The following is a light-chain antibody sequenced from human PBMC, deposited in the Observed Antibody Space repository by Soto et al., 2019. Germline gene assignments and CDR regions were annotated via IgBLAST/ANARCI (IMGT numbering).Light chain of an antibody. J-gene: IGKJ1*01. V-gene: IGKV3-20*01. CDR1: QSVSSSY. CDR3: QYYDSFRT. CDR2: GAS. Sequence: EIVLTQSPGTLSLSPGERATISCRASQSVSSSYLAWYQQKPGQAPRLLIYGASGRATGIPDRFSGSGSGTDFTLTISRLEPEDFAVYFCQYYDSFRTFGQGTKVDIK.